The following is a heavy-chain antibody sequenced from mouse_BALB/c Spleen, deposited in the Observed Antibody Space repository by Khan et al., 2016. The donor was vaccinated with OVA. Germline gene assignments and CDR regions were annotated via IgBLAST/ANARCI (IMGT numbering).Heavy chain of an antibody. J-gene: IGHJ3*01. Sequence: VQLQQSGPELMKPGASAKISCKVSGYSFTSYYIHWVKQSHGKTLEWIGYLDPFNGCSTYNQKFKCKATFTVETSSSTSYMHLSSVTSDDSSFYYSERHWCTSWFAYWGQGTLVTVSA. CDR1: GYSFTSYY. D-gene: IGHD1-1*02. V-gene: IGHV1-31*01. CDR3: ERHWCTSWFAY. CDR2: LDPFNGCS.